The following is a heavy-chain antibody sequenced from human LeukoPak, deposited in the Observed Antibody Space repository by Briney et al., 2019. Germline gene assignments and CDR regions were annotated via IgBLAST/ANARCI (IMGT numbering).Heavy chain of an antibody. Sequence: GGSLRLSCAASGFTFSSYAMHWVRQAPGKGLEWVAVISYEGSNKYYADSVKGRFTISRDNSKNTLYLQMNSLRAEDTALYYCAKDYCSSTTCYYNYWGQGTLVTVSS. J-gene: IGHJ4*02. CDR2: ISYEGSNK. D-gene: IGHD2-2*01. CDR1: GFTFSSYA. V-gene: IGHV3-30-3*01. CDR3: AKDYCSSTTCYYNY.